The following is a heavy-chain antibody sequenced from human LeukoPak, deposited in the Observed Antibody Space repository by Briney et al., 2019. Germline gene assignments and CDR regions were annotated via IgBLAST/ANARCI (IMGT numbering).Heavy chain of an antibody. D-gene: IGHD3-10*01. V-gene: IGHV4-59*12. J-gene: IGHJ4*02. CDR2: IYYTGST. Sequence: SETLSLTCTVSGGSISSYYWSWIRQPPGKGPEWIGHIYYTGSTNYHPSLKSRVTISIDTSKNQFSLKLSSVTAADTAVYYCARSSGSGSYYTDYWGQGTLVTVSS. CDR3: ARSSGSGSYYTDY. CDR1: GGSISSYY.